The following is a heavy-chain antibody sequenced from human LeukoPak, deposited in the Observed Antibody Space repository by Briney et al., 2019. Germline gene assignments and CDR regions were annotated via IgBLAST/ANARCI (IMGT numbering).Heavy chain of an antibody. D-gene: IGHD6-13*01. CDR2: VDPEDGET. Sequence: GASVKVSCKVSGYTLTELSMHWVRQAPGKGLEWMGGVDPEDGETIYAQKFQGRVTITEDTSTDTAYMELSSLRSEDTAVYYCASSGYSSSWYFLRRLKTSYYFDYWGQGTLVTVSS. CDR1: GYTLTELS. J-gene: IGHJ4*02. CDR3: ASSGYSSSWYFLRRLKTSYYFDY. V-gene: IGHV1-24*01.